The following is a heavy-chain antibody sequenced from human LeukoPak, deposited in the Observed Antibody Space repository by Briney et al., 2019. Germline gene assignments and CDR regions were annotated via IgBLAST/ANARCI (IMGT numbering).Heavy chain of an antibody. CDR3: AELGITMIGGV. D-gene: IGHD3-10*02. CDR2: ISSSGSTI. J-gene: IGHJ6*04. Sequence: GGSLRLSCAASGITFSNYAMSWVRQAPGKGLEWVSYISSSGSTIYYADSVKGRFTISRDNAKNSLYLQMNSLRAEDTAVYYCAELGITMIGGVWGKGTTVTISS. CDR1: GITFSNYA. V-gene: IGHV3-48*03.